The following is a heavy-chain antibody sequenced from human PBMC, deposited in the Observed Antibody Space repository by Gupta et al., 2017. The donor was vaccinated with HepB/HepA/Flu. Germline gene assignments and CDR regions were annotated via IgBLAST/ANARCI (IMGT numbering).Heavy chain of an antibody. CDR2: ISGGGGST. CDR1: GFTFSHYG. D-gene: IGHD2-21*01. Sequence: EVQLLESGGDLVQPGGYLRLSCVASGFTFSHYGMTWVRQAPGKGLEWVAGISGGGGSTYYGDSVKGRFTISRDNSKNTLSLQMNSLRVEDTALYYCSKEGSCGGDCYSNYLDHWGQGTLLTVSS. CDR3: SKEGSCGGDCYSNYLDH. V-gene: IGHV3-23*01. J-gene: IGHJ4*02.